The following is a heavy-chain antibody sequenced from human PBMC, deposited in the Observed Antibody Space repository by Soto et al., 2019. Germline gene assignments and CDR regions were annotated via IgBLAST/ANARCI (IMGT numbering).Heavy chain of an antibody. D-gene: IGHD6-13*01. CDR3: ARGGEYSSSPFPYNWFDP. J-gene: IGHJ5*02. V-gene: IGHV1-69*13. CDR2: IIPIFGTA. CDR1: GGTFSSYA. Sequence: SVKVSCKASGGTFSSYAISWVRQAPGQGLEWMGGIIPIFGTANYAQKFQGRVTITADESTSTAYMELSSLRSEDTAVYYCARGGEYSSSPFPYNWFDPWGQGALVTVSS.